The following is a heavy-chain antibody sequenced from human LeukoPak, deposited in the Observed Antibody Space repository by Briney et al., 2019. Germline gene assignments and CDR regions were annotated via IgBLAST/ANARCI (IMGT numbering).Heavy chain of an antibody. CDR1: GFTFSTYA. D-gene: IGHD5-24*01. CDR3: ARRDGYNK. V-gene: IGHV3-23*01. Sequence: PGGSLRLFCAASGFTFSTYAMSWVRHAPGEGLEWVSYIRGGGGSTYYALSVTGRLTTSRDNTNNTLCLQMNSLRAEDTAVYYCARRDGYNKWGQGTLVTVSS. CDR2: IRGGGGST. J-gene: IGHJ4*02.